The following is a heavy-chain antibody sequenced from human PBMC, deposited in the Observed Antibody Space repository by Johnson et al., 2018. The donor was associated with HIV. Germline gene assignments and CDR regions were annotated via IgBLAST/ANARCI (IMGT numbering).Heavy chain of an antibody. Sequence: VQLVESGGGLVQPGGSLRLSCAASGFTFSSYWMSWVRQAPGKGLEWVANIKQDGSEKYYVDSVKVRFTISRDTAKNSLYLQMHSLRVEDTALYYCARDRYCSSTSCPDAFDIWGQGTMVTVSS. D-gene: IGHD2-2*01. CDR1: GFTFSSYW. J-gene: IGHJ3*02. CDR2: IKQDGSEK. CDR3: ARDRYCSSTSCPDAFDI. V-gene: IGHV3-7*05.